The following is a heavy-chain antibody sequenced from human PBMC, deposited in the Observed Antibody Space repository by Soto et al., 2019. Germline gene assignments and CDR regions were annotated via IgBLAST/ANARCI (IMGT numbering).Heavy chain of an antibody. J-gene: IGHJ5*02. CDR2: INHSGSA. CDR1: GGSFSDYI. V-gene: IGHV4-34*01. Sequence: PSATLSLTCDVYGGSFSDYIWTWIRQTPGKGLQWIGQINHSGSANYNPSLKSRVTISVDTSKNQFSLKLSSVTAADTAVYYCARGSTYYYGSGSFRGWFDPWGQGTLVTVSS. CDR3: ARGSTYYYGSGSFRGWFDP. D-gene: IGHD3-10*01.